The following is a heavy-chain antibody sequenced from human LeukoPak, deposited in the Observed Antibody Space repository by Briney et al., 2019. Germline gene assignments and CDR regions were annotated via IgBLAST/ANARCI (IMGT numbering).Heavy chain of an antibody. CDR3: ARMSRGDYAIDY. D-gene: IGHD4-17*01. Sequence: GGSLRLSCAASGFTFSSYSMNWVRQAPGKGLEWVSSISSSSSYIYYAGSVKGRFTISRDNAKNSLYLQMNSLRAEDTAVYYCARMSRGDYAIDYWGQGTLVTVSS. CDR1: GFTFSSYS. V-gene: IGHV3-21*01. CDR2: ISSSSSYI. J-gene: IGHJ4*02.